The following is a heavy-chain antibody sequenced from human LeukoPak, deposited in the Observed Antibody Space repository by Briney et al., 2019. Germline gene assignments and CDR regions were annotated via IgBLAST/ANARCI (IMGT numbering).Heavy chain of an antibody. CDR2: IYSGGST. J-gene: IGHJ4*02. D-gene: IGHD3-22*01. CDR1: GFTFSNYA. CDR3: ARGPYYYDSSGYPPPFDY. V-gene: IGHV3-53*01. Sequence: GGSLRLSCAASGFTFSNYAMNWVRQAPGKGLEWVSVIYSGGSTYYADSVKGRFTISRDNSKNTLYLQMNSLRAEDTAVYYCARGPYYYDSSGYPPPFDYWGQGTLVTVSS.